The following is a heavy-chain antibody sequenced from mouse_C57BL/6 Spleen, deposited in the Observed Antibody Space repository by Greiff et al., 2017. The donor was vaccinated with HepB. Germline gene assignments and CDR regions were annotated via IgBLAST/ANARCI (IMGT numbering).Heavy chain of an antibody. CDR1: GYSFTDYN. CDR3: ARSSLWDGSYYFDY. CDR2: INPNYGTT. V-gene: IGHV1-39*01. Sequence: EVQLQQSGPELVKPGASVKISCKASGYSFTDYNMNWVKQSNGKSLEWIGVINPNYGTTSYNQKFKGKATLTVDQSSSTAYMQLNSLTYEDSAVYYCARSSLWDGSYYFDYWGQGTTRTVSS. D-gene: IGHD1-1*02. J-gene: IGHJ2*01.